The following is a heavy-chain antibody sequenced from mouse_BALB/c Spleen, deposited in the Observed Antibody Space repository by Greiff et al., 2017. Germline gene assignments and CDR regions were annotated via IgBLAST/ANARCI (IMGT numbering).Heavy chain of an antibody. CDR2: ISSGGSYT. CDR1: GFTFSSYT. J-gene: IGHJ4*01. D-gene: IGHD1-1*01. CDR3: TSLYYGSSSGAMDY. Sequence: EVKVVESGGGLVKPGGSLKLSCAASGFTFSSYTMSWVRQTPEKRLEWVATISSGGSYTYYPDSVKGRFTISRDNAKNTLYLQMSSLKSEDTAMYYCTSLYYGSSSGAMDYWGQGTSVTVSS. V-gene: IGHV5-6-4*01.